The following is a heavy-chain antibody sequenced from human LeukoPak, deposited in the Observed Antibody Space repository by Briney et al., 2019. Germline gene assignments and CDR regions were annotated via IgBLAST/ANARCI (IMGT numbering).Heavy chain of an antibody. CDR2: ISSSSSYI. Sequence: GGSLRLSCAASGFTFSTYGMNWVRQAPGKGLEWVSSISSSSSYIYSADSVKGRLIIFRDNAKNSLYLQMNSLRAEDTAVYYCARAGCSTSSCAIDYWGQGTLVTVSS. CDR3: ARAGCSTSSCAIDY. CDR1: GFTFSTYG. V-gene: IGHV3-21*01. J-gene: IGHJ4*02. D-gene: IGHD2-2*01.